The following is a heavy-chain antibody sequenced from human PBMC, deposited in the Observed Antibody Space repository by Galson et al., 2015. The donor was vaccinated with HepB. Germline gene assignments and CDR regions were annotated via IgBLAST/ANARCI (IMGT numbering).Heavy chain of an antibody. J-gene: IGHJ4*02. D-gene: IGHD5-18*01. CDR1: GYTFTGYY. V-gene: IGHV1-2*02. CDR2: INPNSGGT. Sequence: SVKVSCKASGYTFTGYYMHWVRQAPGQGLEWMGWINPNSGGTNYAQKFQGRVTMTRDTSISTAYMELSRLRSDDTAVYYCARGWPYSYEYFDYWGQGTLVTVSS. CDR3: ARGWPYSYEYFDY.